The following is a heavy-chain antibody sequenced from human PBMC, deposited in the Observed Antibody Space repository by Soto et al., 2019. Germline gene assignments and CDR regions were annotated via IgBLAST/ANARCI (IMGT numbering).Heavy chain of an antibody. CDR2: IYYSGST. CDR3: ARFGITEFDC. CDR1: GGSISSYY. V-gene: IGHV4-59*01. J-gene: IGHJ4*02. D-gene: IGHD3-10*01. Sequence: SETLSLTCTVSGGSISSYYWSWIRQPPGKGLEWIGHIYYSGSTNYNPSLKGRVSISVDTSKNQFPLKLSSVTAADTAVYYCARFGITEFDCWGQGTLVTVSS.